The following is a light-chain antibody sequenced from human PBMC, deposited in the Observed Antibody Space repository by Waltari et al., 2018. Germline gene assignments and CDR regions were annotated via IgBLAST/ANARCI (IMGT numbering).Light chain of an antibody. CDR1: GSDVGGYNY. CDR2: EVS. J-gene: IGLJ2*01. V-gene: IGLV2-14*01. CDR3: SEYTSSSTIV. Sequence: QSALTQPASVSGSPGQSITISCTGTGSDVGGYNYFSWYQQHPGKAPKLMIYEVSNRPPGVSNRFSGPKPGNTASLTSSGRQAEDVADYYCSEYTSSSTIVFCGGTKLTVL.